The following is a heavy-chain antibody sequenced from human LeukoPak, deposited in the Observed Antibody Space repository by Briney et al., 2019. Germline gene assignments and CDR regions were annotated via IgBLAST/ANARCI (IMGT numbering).Heavy chain of an antibody. D-gene: IGHD5-18*01. Sequence: ASVKVSCKASGYTFTSYAMNWVRQAPGQGLEWMGWINTNTGNPTYAQGFTGRFVFSLDTSVSTAYLQISSLKAEDTAVYYCARPGVGSGRYGAFDIWGQGTLVIVSS. V-gene: IGHV7-4-1*02. CDR2: INTNTGNP. J-gene: IGHJ3*02. CDR1: GYTFTSYA. CDR3: ARPGVGSGRYGAFDI.